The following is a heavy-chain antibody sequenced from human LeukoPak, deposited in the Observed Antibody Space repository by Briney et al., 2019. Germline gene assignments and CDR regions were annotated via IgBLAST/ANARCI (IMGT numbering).Heavy chain of an antibody. CDR2: INPNSGGT. CDR3: ARDYSSSSYWFDP. D-gene: IGHD6-6*01. CDR1: GYTFTGYY. Sequence: ASVKVSCKASGYTFTGYYMHWVRQAPGQGLEWMGWINPNSGGTNYAQKFQGRVTMTRDTSISTAYMELSRLRSDDTAVYYCARDYSSSSYWFDPWGQGTLATVSS. J-gene: IGHJ5*02. V-gene: IGHV1-2*02.